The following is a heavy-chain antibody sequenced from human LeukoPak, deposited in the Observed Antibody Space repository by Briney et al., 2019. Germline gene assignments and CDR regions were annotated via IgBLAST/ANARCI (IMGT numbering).Heavy chain of an antibody. CDR3: ARRLPRGSGSDIGVYFDY. D-gene: IGHD3-10*01. J-gene: IGHJ4*02. Sequence: SETLSLTCAVYGGSFSGYYWSWIRQPPGKGLEWIGGINHSGSTNYNPSLKSRVTISVDTSKNQFSLKLSSVTAADTAVYYCARRLPRGSGSDIGVYFDYWGQGTLVTVSS. V-gene: IGHV4-34*01. CDR1: GGSFSGYY. CDR2: INHSGST.